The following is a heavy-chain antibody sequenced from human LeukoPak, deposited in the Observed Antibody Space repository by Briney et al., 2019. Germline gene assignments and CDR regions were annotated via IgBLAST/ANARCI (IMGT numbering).Heavy chain of an antibody. J-gene: IGHJ6*03. D-gene: IGHD7-27*01. Sequence: ASVKVSCKASGYTFTIYAMNWVRQAPGQGLEWMGWINTNTGNPKYAQGFTGRFVFSLDTSVSTAYLQISSLKAEDTAVYYCARDLAAAANWGEGYYYMDVWGKGTTVTVSS. CDR3: ARDLAAAANWGEGYYYMDV. V-gene: IGHV7-4-1*02. CDR1: GYTFTIYA. CDR2: INTNTGNP.